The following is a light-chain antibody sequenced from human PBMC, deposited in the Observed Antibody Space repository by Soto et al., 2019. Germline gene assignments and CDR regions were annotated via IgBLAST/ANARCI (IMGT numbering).Light chain of an antibody. J-gene: IGKJ1*01. Sequence: EIVLTQSPGTLSLSPGERATLSCRASQSVTSNYLAWYQQKPGQAPRLLISGASSRATGIPDRFSGRGSGTDFTLTISRLQPEDFAVYYCQQYGDSPRTFGQGTKVEIK. CDR1: QSVTSNY. V-gene: IGKV3-20*01. CDR2: GAS. CDR3: QQYGDSPRT.